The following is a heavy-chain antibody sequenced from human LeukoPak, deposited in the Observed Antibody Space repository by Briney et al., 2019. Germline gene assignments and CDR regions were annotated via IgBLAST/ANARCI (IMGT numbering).Heavy chain of an antibody. CDR1: GDSISSGGYY. Sequence: PSQTLSLTCTFSGDSISSGGYYWSWIRQLPGKGLEWIAYIHYTGSAYYNPSLKSRVLISIDTSKNQFSLKLNSVTAADTAVYYCARRSADYYGMDVWGQGTTVTVSS. J-gene: IGHJ6*02. CDR2: IHYTGSA. V-gene: IGHV4-31*03. CDR3: ARRSADYYGMDV. D-gene: IGHD2-15*01.